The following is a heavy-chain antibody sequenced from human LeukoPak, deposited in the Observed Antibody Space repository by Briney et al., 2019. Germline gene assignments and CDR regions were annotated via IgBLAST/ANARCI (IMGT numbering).Heavy chain of an antibody. CDR3: ARDSRGYYGSGSYLDY. J-gene: IGHJ4*02. V-gene: IGHV4-4*07. Sequence: SETLSLTCTVSGGSVSSYYWSWIRQPAGKGLEWIGRVYTNGSTNYNPSLKSRVTMSVDTSKNQFSLKLSSVTAADTAMYYCARDSRGYYGSGSYLDYWGQGTLVTASS. CDR2: VYTNGST. CDR1: GGSVSSYY. D-gene: IGHD3-10*01.